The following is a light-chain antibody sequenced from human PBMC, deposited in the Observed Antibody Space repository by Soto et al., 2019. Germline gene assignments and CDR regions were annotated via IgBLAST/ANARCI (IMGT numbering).Light chain of an antibody. CDR3: QQYNYWPRT. CDR2: GAS. J-gene: IGKJ5*01. V-gene: IGKV3-15*01. CDR1: QSVSSN. Sequence: EIMMTQSPATVSVSPGERATLSCRASQSVSSNLAWYQQKPGQAPRLLIYGASTRATGIPARFGGSGSRTEFTLTISSLQSEDFAVYYCQQYNYWPRTFGQGTRLEIK.